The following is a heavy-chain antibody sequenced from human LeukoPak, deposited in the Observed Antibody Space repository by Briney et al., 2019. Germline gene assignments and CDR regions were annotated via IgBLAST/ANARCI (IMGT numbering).Heavy chain of an antibody. J-gene: IGHJ4*02. D-gene: IGHD6-19*01. CDR3: AKDPSGPYSSGWYIGDY. CDR1: EFSVGSNY. V-gene: IGHV3-53*01. CDR2: IYSGGST. Sequence: PGGSLRLSCAASEFSVGSNYMTWVRQAPGKGLEWVSLIYSGGSTYYADSVKGRFTISRDNSKNTLYLQMNSLRAEDTAVYYCAKDPSGPYSSGWYIGDYWGQGTLVTVSS.